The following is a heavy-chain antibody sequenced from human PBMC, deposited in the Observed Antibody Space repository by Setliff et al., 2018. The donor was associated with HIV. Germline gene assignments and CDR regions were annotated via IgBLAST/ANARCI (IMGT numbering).Heavy chain of an antibody. J-gene: IGHJ3*02. CDR3: VRDPPLIPYGPDHPFDI. CDR2: IYHGGTT. Sequence: SETLSLTCAVSGYSISSGYYWGRIRQPPGKGLEWIGSIYHGGTTYYNPSLRSRVTISEDTSKNQFSLTLTSVTAADTAVYYCVRDPPLIPYGPDHPFDIWGQGTMVTVSS. V-gene: IGHV4-38-2*02. CDR1: GYSISSGYY. D-gene: IGHD3-10*01.